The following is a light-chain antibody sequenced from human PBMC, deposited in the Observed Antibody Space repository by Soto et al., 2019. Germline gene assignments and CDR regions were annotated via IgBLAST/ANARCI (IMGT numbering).Light chain of an antibody. J-gene: IGKJ2*01. CDR1: QSISSY. Sequence: DIQMTQSPSSLSASVGDRVTITCRASQSISSYLNWYQQRQGAAPKLLIYAASNLLSGVPSRFSGSGSGTNFTLTINGLQPEDFATYYCQQSYKTPHTFGQGTKLETK. CDR2: AAS. V-gene: IGKV1-39*01. CDR3: QQSYKTPHT.